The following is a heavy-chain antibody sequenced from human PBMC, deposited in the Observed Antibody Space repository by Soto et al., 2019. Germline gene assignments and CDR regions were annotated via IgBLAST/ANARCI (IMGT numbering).Heavy chain of an antibody. D-gene: IGHD2-21*02. CDR1: GFTFGSYA. V-gene: IGHV3-23*01. J-gene: IGHJ4*02. CDR3: AKVSVAGTAPPCYFDL. Sequence: EVQLLESGGGLVQPGGSLRFSCAASGFTFGSYAMNWVRQAPGKGLEWVSGISAGGGTTYYADSVRGRFTISRDNSKNSQFLPMISMKAEDTGGYYCAKVSVAGTAPPCYFDLWGQGTLGTGSS. CDR2: ISAGGGTT.